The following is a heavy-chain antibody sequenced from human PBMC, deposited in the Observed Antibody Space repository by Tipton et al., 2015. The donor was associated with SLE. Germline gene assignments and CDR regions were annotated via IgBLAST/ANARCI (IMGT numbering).Heavy chain of an antibody. Sequence: TLSLTCTVSGGSISSSSYYWGWIRQPPGKGLEWIGSIYHTGSTYYNPSVKSRIAMSIDTPNNRFSLRLSSVTAADTAVYYCARDCTSASCSHPYEYWGQGTLVTVSS. CDR3: ARDCTSASCSHPYEY. V-gene: IGHV4-39*07. CDR1: GGSISSSSYY. J-gene: IGHJ4*02. CDR2: IYHTGST. D-gene: IGHD2-2*01.